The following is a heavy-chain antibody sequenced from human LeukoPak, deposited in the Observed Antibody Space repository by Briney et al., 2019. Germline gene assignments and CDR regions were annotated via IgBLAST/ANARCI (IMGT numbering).Heavy chain of an antibody. CDR3: ARGNVLRFLEWLLSSVGEALDAFDI. CDR2: IYYSGST. J-gene: IGHJ3*02. CDR1: GGSISSGDYY. D-gene: IGHD3-3*01. V-gene: IGHV4-30-4*01. Sequence: SQTLSLTCTVSGGSISSGDYYWSWIRQPPGKGLEWIGYIYYSGSTYYNPSLKSRVTISVDTSKNQFSLKLSSVTAADTAVYYCARGNVLRFLEWLLSSVGEALDAFDIWGQGTMVTVSS.